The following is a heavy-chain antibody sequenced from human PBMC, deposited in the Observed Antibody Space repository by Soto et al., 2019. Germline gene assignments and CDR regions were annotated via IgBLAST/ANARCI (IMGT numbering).Heavy chain of an antibody. J-gene: IGHJ4*02. CDR3: ARGRASGSYYLLDY. CDR1: GDAFTTYD. CDR2: INPNSGNI. Sequence: ASVKVSCKASGDAFTTYDINWVRQATGHGLEWMGWINPNSGNIGYAQRFQGRVTMTRDTAIRTAYMEVSSPRSDDTAVYYCARGRASGSYYLLDYWGQGTLVTVSS. D-gene: IGHD3-10*01. V-gene: IGHV1-8*01.